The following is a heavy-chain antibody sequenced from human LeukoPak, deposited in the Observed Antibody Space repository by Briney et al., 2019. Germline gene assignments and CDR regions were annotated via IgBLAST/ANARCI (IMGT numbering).Heavy chain of an antibody. D-gene: IGHD2-2*01. CDR1: GYTFTSYG. CDR3: TRGPHDKGYQLPCNY. CDR2: ISAYNGNT. J-gene: IGHJ4*02. V-gene: IGHV1-18*01. Sequence: ASVKVPCKASGYTFTSYGISWVRQAPGQGLERMGWISAYNGNTNYAQKLQGRVTMTTDTSTSTAYMKLRSLRSDDTAVYYCTRGPHDKGYQLPCNYWGQGTLVTVSS.